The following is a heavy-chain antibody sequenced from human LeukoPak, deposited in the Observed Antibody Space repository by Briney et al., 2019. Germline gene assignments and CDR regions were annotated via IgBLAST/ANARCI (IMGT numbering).Heavy chain of an antibody. CDR1: GFTFDDYA. J-gene: IGHJ4*02. CDR3: AKGADPLTWRMTTVAGTRFDF. Sequence: GGSLRPSCAVSGFTFDDYAMHWVRQAPGKGLEWVSLISGDGGSRYYAGSVKGRFTVSRDNSKNSLYLQMNRLRTEDTAFYYCAKGADPLTWRMTTVAGTRFDFWGQGTLVTVSS. V-gene: IGHV3-43*02. D-gene: IGHD6-19*01. CDR2: ISGDGGSR.